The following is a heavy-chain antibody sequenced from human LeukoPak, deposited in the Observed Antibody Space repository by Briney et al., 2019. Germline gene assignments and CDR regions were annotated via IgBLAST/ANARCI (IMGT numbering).Heavy chain of an antibody. Sequence: SETLSLTCTVSGVSINTSTYYWGWIRQPPGKGLEWIGSIYYGGITYCNPSLGSRVTISVDTSKNQFSLKLSSVTAADTAMYYGAIRRVGTFDYWGQGTLVTVSS. V-gene: IGHV4-39*01. CDR3: AIRRVGTFDY. CDR1: GVSINTSTYY. J-gene: IGHJ4*02. CDR2: IYYGGIT. D-gene: IGHD4-23*01.